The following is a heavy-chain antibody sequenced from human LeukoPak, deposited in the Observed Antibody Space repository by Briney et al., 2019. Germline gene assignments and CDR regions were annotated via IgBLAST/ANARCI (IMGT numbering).Heavy chain of an antibody. Sequence: GGSLRLSCAASGFTFSSYAMSWVRQAPGKGLEWVSAISGSGGSTYYADSVKGRFTISRDNAKNSLYLQMNSLRAEDTAVYYCARNINRGSNSGSSWGQGTLVTVSS. J-gene: IGHJ4*02. CDR1: GFTFSSYA. D-gene: IGHD3-16*01. V-gene: IGHV3-23*01. CDR3: ARNINRGSNSGSS. CDR2: ISGSGGST.